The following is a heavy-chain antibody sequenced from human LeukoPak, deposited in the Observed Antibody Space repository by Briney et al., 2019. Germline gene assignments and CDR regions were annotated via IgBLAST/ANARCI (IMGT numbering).Heavy chain of an antibody. D-gene: IGHD2-2*02. Sequence: PGGSLRLSCAASGFTFSSYSMNWVRQAPGKGLEWVSSISSSSSYIYYADSVKGRFTISRDNAKNSLYLQMNSLRAEDTAMYYCARVRYCSSTSCYTDAFDIWGQGTMVTVSS. V-gene: IGHV3-21*01. CDR3: ARVRYCSSTSCYTDAFDI. CDR2: ISSSSSYI. CDR1: GFTFSSYS. J-gene: IGHJ3*02.